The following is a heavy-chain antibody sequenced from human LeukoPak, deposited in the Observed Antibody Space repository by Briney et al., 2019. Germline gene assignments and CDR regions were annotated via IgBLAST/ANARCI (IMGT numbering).Heavy chain of an antibody. CDR3: ARAGIVGALDAFDI. D-gene: IGHD1-26*01. CDR2: ISSSGSTI. J-gene: IGHJ3*02. CDR1: GFTFSDYY. Sequence: GGSLRLSCAASGFTFSDYYMSCIRQAPGKGLEWVSYISSSGSTIYYADSVKGRFTISRDNAKNSLYLQMNSLRAEDTAVYYCARAGIVGALDAFDIWGQGTMVTVSS. V-gene: IGHV3-11*01.